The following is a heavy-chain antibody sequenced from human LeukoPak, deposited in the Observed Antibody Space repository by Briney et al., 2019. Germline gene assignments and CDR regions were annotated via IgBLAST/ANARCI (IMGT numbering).Heavy chain of an antibody. CDR2: IKSKTDGGTT. CDR3: TTGGYGGQFDY. Sequence: PGGSLRLSCAASGFAFSNAWMSWVRQAPGKGLEWVGRIKSKTDGGTTDYAAPVEGRFTISRDDSKNTLYLQMNSLKTEDTAVYYCTTGGYGGQFDYWGQGTLVTVSS. D-gene: IGHD5-12*01. V-gene: IGHV3-15*01. CDR1: GFAFSNAW. J-gene: IGHJ4*02.